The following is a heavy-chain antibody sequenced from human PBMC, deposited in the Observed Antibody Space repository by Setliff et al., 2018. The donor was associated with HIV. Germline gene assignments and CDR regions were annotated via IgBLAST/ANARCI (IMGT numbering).Heavy chain of an antibody. CDR3: AKDAGVTGGLYRYYIDA. V-gene: IGHV4-4*07. J-gene: IGHJ6*03. Sequence: LSLPCTVSGVSIDKNYWSWVRRPPGTGLEWIGRVYMSGKTNYSPPLKSRVTLSADTSKNQFSLKLTSLISADTAVYYCAKDAGVTGGLYRYYIDAWGNGTKGTAP. D-gene: IGHD2-8*01. CDR1: GVSIDKNY. CDR2: VYMSGKT.